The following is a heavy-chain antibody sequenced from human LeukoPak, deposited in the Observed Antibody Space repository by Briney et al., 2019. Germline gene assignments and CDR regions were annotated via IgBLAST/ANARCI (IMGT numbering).Heavy chain of an antibody. V-gene: IGHV4-59*01. CDR3: ARVPTTVNYYYYYMDV. CDR2: IYYSGST. J-gene: IGHJ6*03. Sequence: PSETLSLTCTVSGGSISSYYWSWIRQPPGKGLEWIGYIYYSGSTNYNPSLKSRVTISVDTSRNQFSLKLSSVTAADTAVYYCARVPTTVNYYYYYMDVWGKGTTATVSS. CDR1: GGSISSYY. D-gene: IGHD4-11*01.